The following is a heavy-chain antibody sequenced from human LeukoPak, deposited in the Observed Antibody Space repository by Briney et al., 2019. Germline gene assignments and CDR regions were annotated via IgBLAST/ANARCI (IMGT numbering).Heavy chain of an antibody. Sequence: GGSLRLSCAASGFTFSSYWMHWVRQAPGKGLVWVSRINSDGSSTSYADSVKGRFTISRDNAKNTLYLQMNSLRAEDTAVYYCAKEYYYDSNGFDAFDIWGQGTMVTVSS. D-gene: IGHD3-22*01. CDR3: AKEYYYDSNGFDAFDI. J-gene: IGHJ3*02. CDR1: GFTFSSYW. CDR2: INSDGSST. V-gene: IGHV3-74*01.